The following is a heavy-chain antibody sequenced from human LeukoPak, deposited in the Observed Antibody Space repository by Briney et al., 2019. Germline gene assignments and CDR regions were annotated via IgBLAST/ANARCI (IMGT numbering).Heavy chain of an antibody. CDR1: GFTFSSYV. Sequence: GRSLRLSCAASGFTFSSYVIHWVRQAPGKGLEWVAVISYDGRSKYYADSVKGRITISRDNSKNTLYLQMHSLRAEDTAVYYCARGNYDFWSGYWDYWGQGTLVTVST. D-gene: IGHD3-3*01. CDR3: ARGNYDFWSGYWDY. CDR2: ISYDGRSK. V-gene: IGHV3-30*03. J-gene: IGHJ4*02.